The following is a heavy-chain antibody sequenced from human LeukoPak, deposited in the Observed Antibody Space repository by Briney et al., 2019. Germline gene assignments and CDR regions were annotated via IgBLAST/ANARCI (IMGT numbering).Heavy chain of an antibody. J-gene: IGHJ4*02. CDR2: INSDGSIT. CDR1: GFPFVSYW. CDR3: VREANLLYNWNDGKQLDY. V-gene: IGHV3-74*01. D-gene: IGHD1-20*01. Sequence: PGGSLRLSCKASGFPFVSYWVNWVRQAPGKGLVWVSRINSDGSITNYADSVTGRFTISRDNGKSTLHLQLNSLRAEDTAVYYCVREANLLYNWNDGKQLDYWGRGTQVTVSS.